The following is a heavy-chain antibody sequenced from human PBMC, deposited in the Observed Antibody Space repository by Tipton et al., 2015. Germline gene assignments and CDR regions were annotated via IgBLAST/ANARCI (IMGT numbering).Heavy chain of an antibody. J-gene: IGHJ1*01. CDR3: ARSPPGDYEYIEY. Sequence: TLSLTCNVSGYSLSTGHCWGWVRLSPGEGLEWIGYIYYSGSTNYNPSLRSRVAMSMDTSKNQFSLKLSSVIAADTAVYYCARSPPGDYEYIEYWGQGTLVTVSS. CDR2: IYYSGST. D-gene: IGHD3-16*01. V-gene: IGHV4-28*01. CDR1: GYSLSTGHC.